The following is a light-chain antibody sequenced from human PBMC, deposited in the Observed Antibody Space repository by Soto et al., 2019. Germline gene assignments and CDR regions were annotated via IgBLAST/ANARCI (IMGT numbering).Light chain of an antibody. Sequence: IQMTQSPSSLSVSVTDRVTITCRASQDIGNDLGWYQQRPGEAPELLLYGASTLQSGVPSRFSGSGSGTDFTLTISSLQPEDFATYYCQQLNSYPLTFGGGTKVDIK. CDR2: GAS. CDR1: QDIGND. CDR3: QQLNSYPLT. V-gene: IGKV1-17*01. J-gene: IGKJ4*01.